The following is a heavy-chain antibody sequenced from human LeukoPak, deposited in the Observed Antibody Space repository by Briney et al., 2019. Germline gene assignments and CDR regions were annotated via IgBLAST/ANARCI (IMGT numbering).Heavy chain of an antibody. Sequence: SETLSLTCTVSSGSISSHHWTWIRQPPGKGLEYIGYVFYDGSTNYNPSLKSRVTISVDTSKNQFSLKLSSVTPADTAVYYCASGIAAQAGSFFYYYFIDVRAKGTTVTVSS. D-gene: IGHD6-6*01. V-gene: IGHV4-59*11. CDR1: SGSISSHH. CDR2: VFYDGST. CDR3: ASGIAAQAGSFFYYYFIDV. J-gene: IGHJ6*04.